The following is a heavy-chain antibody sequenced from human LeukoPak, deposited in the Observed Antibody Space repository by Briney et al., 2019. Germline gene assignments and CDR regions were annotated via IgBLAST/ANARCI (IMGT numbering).Heavy chain of an antibody. J-gene: IGHJ5*02. V-gene: IGHV4-34*01. D-gene: IGHD3-16*02. Sequence: PSETLSLTCAVYGGSFSGYYWSSIRKPPGKGLEWIGEINHDGSTNYNPSLKSRVTISVDTSKNQFSLKPSSVTAADTAVYYCARGGYDDVWGSYRRGSFDPWGQGTLVTVSS. CDR1: GGSFSGYY. CDR2: INHDGST. CDR3: ARGGYDDVWGSYRRGSFDP.